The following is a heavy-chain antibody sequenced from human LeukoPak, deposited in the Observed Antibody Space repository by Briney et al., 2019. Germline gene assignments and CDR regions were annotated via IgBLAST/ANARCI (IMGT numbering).Heavy chain of an antibody. CDR2: INPNSGGT. V-gene: IGHV1-2*06. CDR1: GYTFTGYY. D-gene: IGHD3-3*01. CDR3: ARGAFDGNYDFWSGYYIRN. J-gene: IGHJ4*02. Sequence: ASVKVSCKASGYTFTGYYMLWVRQAPGQGLEWMGRINPNSGGTNYAQKFQGRVTMTRDTSISTAYMELSRLRSDDTAVYYCARGAFDGNYDFWSGYYIRNWGQGTLVTVSS.